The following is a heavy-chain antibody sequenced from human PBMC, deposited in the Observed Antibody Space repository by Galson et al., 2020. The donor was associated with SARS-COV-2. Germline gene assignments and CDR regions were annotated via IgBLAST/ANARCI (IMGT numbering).Heavy chain of an antibody. V-gene: IGHV3-7*05. CDR2: IKEDGGEM. CDR3: ARGLGWAGRRYRDY. Sequence: GESLKISCAGSGITFSDFWMTWVRQAPGKGLEWVANIKEDGGEMYYADSVKGRFIISRDNVNNSMFLQINSLRAEDTAMYYCARGLGWAGRRYRDYWGQGTQVTVSS. D-gene: IGHD1-20*01. CDR1: GITFSDFW. J-gene: IGHJ4*02.